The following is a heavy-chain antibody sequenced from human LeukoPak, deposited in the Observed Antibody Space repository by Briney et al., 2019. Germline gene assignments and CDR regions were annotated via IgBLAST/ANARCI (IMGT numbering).Heavy chain of an antibody. Sequence: SETLSLTRTVSADSISISTYYWGWVRQPPGKGLEWIGSIYSSGTTYYNPSLKSQLTISLDTSKNQFSLKLTSVTAADTAVYYCARAGYASSWYAQFPFSFDYWGHGTLVTVSS. CDR2: IYSSGTT. J-gene: IGHJ4*01. CDR3: ARAGYASSWYAQFPFSFDY. D-gene: IGHD2-2*03. V-gene: IGHV4-39*07. CDR1: ADSISISTYY.